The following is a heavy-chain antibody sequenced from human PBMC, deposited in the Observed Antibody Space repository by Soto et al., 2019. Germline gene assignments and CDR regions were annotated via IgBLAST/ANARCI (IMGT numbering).Heavy chain of an antibody. CDR3: ARGSLYCSGGSCYLPDAFDI. CDR2: IYYSGST. Sequence: QVQLQESGPGLVKPSQTLSLTCTVSGGSISSGGYYWSWIRQHPGKGLEWIGYIYYSGSTYYNPSLKSRVTISVDTSKNQFSLKLSSVTAADTAVYYCARGSLYCSGGSCYLPDAFDIWGQGTMVTVSS. D-gene: IGHD2-15*01. J-gene: IGHJ3*02. V-gene: IGHV4-31*03. CDR1: GGSISSGGYY.